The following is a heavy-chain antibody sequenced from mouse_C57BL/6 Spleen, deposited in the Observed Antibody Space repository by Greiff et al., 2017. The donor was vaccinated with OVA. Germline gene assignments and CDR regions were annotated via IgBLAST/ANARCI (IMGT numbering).Heavy chain of an antibody. CDR2: INPNYGTT. J-gene: IGHJ1*03. CDR1: DYN. D-gene: IGHD1-1*01. Sequence: DYNMNWVKQSNGKSLEWIGVINPNYGTTSYNQKFKGKATLTVDQSSSTAYMQLNSLTSEDSAVYYCAVYYYGSAGWYFDVWGTGTTVTVSS. CDR3: AVYYYGSAGWYFDV. V-gene: IGHV1-39*01.